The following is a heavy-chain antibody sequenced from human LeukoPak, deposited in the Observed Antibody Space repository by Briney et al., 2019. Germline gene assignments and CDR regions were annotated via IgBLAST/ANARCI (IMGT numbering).Heavy chain of an antibody. CDR3: ARDSLRSYGSGSYYNPPNYFDY. CDR2: IKQAGSEK. V-gene: IGHV3-7*01. Sequence: GGSLRLSCAASGFTLSSDWVSWVRQAPGKGLEGVANIKQAGSEKEYVDSVKGRFTISRDNAKNSLYLQMNSLRAEDTAVYYCARDSLRSYGSGSYYNPPNYFDYWGQGTLVTVSS. CDR1: GFTLSSDW. D-gene: IGHD3-10*01. J-gene: IGHJ4*02.